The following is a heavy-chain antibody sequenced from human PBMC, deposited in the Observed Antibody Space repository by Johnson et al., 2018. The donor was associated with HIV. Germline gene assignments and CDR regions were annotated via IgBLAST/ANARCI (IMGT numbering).Heavy chain of an antibody. D-gene: IGHD2-15*01. CDR1: GFTFSSYA. J-gene: IGHJ3*02. Sequence: EVQLVESGGGLVQPGGSLRLSCAASGFTFSSYAMSWVRQAPGKGLEWVANIKQGGSEKYYVDSVKGRFTISRDNSKNTLYLQMNSLRAEDTAVYYCASRPGGDFCSGGSCRPNPYDGFDIWGQGTKVTVSS. CDR3: ASRPGGDFCSGGSCRPNPYDGFDI. CDR2: IKQGGSEK. V-gene: IGHV3-7*01.